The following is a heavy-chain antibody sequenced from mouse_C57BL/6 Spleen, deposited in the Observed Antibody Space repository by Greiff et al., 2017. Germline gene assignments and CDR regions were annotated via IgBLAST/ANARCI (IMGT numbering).Heavy chain of an antibody. CDR2: IDPETGGT. V-gene: IGHV1-15*01. D-gene: IGHD4-1*01. CDR3: NWARKGIWYFDV. CDR1: GYTFTDYE. J-gene: IGHJ1*03. Sequence: QVQLKESGAELVRPGASVTLSCKASGYTFTDYEMHWVKQTPVHGLEWIGAIDPETGGTAYNQKFKGKAILTADKSSSTAYMELRSLTSEDSAVYYCNWARKGIWYFDVWGTGTTVTVSS.